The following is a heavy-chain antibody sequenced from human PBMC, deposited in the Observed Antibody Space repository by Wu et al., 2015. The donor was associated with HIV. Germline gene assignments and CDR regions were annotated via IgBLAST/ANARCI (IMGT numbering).Heavy chain of an antibody. CDR1: GGTFSSYA. D-gene: IGHD3-10*01. Sequence: QVQLVQSGTEVKKPGSSVKVSCKASGGTFSSYAISWVRQAPGQGLEWMGWMNSNNGKTGYGQKFQGRVAMTRNISTRTAYMELSGLKSEDTAVYYCATSYYGSGSYPTFYYYYAMDVWGQGTTVTVSS. CDR2: MNSNNGKT. CDR3: ATSYYGSGSYPTFYYYYAMDV. V-gene: IGHV1-8*02. J-gene: IGHJ6*02.